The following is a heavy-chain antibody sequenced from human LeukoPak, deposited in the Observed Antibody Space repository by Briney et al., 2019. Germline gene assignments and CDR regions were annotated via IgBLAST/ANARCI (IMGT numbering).Heavy chain of an antibody. CDR1: GGTFSSYA. V-gene: IGHV1-69*04. Sequence: SVKVSCKASGGTFSSYAISWVRQAPGQGLEWMGRIIPILGIANYAQKFQGRVTITADKSTSAAYMELSSLRSEDTAVYYCASRASSSSRGASDYWGQGTLVTVSS. J-gene: IGHJ4*02. CDR2: IIPILGIA. CDR3: ASRASSSSRGASDY. D-gene: IGHD6-6*01.